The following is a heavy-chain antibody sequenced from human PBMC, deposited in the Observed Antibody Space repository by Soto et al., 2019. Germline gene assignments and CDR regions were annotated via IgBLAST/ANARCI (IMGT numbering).Heavy chain of an antibody. CDR1: GYTFTSYG. D-gene: IGHD3-9*01. Sequence: AAVKVSCKASGYTFTSYGISWVRQAPGQGLEWMGWISAYNGNTNYAQKLQGRVTMTTDTSTSTAYMELRSLRSDDTAVYYCARDRSPAYYDILTGYSSGPWGQGTLVTVSS. J-gene: IGHJ4*02. CDR2: ISAYNGNT. CDR3: ARDRSPAYYDILTGYSSGP. V-gene: IGHV1-18*01.